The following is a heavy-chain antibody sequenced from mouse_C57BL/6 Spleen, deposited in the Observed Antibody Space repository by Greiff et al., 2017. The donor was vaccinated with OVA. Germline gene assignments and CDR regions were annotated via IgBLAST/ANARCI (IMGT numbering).Heavy chain of an antibody. CDR3: ARDGNYYGSSGFAY. V-gene: IGHV3-6*01. CDR1: GYSITSGYY. D-gene: IGHD1-1*01. Sequence: EVQVVESGPGLVKPSQSLSLTCSVTGYSITSGYYWNWIRQFPGNKLEWMGYISYDGSNNYNPSLKNRISITRDTSKNQFFLKLNSVTTEDTATFYCARDGNYYGSSGFAYWGQGTLVTVSA. J-gene: IGHJ3*01. CDR2: ISYDGSN.